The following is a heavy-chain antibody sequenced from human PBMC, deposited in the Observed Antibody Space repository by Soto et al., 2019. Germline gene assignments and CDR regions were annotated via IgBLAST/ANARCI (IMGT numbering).Heavy chain of an antibody. Sequence: PGGSLRLSCTASGFTFSDYAMAWVRQAPGKGLEWVSTISGGSSVTYYGDSVKGRFTISRDNATKTLFLQLNRLSAEDTATYYCAKVLSKNYYYPFDFWGQGTQVTVSS. J-gene: IGHJ4*02. V-gene: IGHV3-23*01. CDR3: AKVLSKNYYYPFDF. D-gene: IGHD3-10*01. CDR2: ISGGSSVT. CDR1: GFTFSDYA.